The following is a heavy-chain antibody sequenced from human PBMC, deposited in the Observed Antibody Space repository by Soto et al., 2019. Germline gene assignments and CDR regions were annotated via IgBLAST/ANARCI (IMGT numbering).Heavy chain of an antibody. J-gene: IGHJ6*02. CDR2: IYHSGST. V-gene: IGHV4-34*01. CDR1: GESFNGYY. Sequence: QVQLQQWGAGLLKPSETLSLTCAVHGESFNGYYWSWIRQPPGKGLEWIGEIYHSGSTNYNPSLKSRVTISIDTSKKQFSLNLSSVTAADTAVYYCARGRRGSASYQTTKYFYHGMDVWGQGTTVTVSS. CDR3: ARGRRGSASYQTTKYFYHGMDV. D-gene: IGHD3-10*01.